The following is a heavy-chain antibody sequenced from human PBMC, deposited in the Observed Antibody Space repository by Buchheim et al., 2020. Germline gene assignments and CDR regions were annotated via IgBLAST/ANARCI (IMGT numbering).Heavy chain of an antibody. Sequence: EVQLLESGGSVIRPGGSLRLSCAASGFTFDDYAMTWVRQAPGKGLEWVCGINCNGATTGYADSVKGRFTISRDNAKNTLYLQMNSLRAEDTALYYCARDKNYDINGVYFYWGQGTL. D-gene: IGHD3-22*01. CDR2: INCNGATT. J-gene: IGHJ4*02. V-gene: IGHV3-20*04. CDR1: GFTFDDYA. CDR3: ARDKNYDINGVYFY.